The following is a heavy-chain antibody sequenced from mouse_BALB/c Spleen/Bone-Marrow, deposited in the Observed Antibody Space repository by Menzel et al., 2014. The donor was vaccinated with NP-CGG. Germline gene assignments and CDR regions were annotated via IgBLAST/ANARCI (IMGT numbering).Heavy chain of an antibody. Sequence: VQLQQSGAELVKPGASVQLSCKASGYTFTSYWMQWVRQRPGQGLEWIGEINPSSGRTNYNEKFKSKATLTVDKSSSTANMHLSSLTSEDSAVFYCARRDFRSWFAYWGQGTLVTVSA. CDR1: GYTFTSYW. D-gene: IGHD2-14*01. CDR2: INPSSGRT. J-gene: IGHJ3*01. V-gene: IGHV1S81*02. CDR3: ARRDFRSWFAY.